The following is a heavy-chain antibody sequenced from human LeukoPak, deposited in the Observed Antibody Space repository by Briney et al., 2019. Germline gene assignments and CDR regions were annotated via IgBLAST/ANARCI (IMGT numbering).Heavy chain of an antibody. Sequence: GGSLRLSCAASGFTFSSYGMHWVRQAPGKGLEWVSAVRDDGRSTYYADSVKGRFTISRDNSKNTLYLQMNSLRAEDTAVYFCAKADGYSGFDHFDYWGQGTLVTVSS. CDR1: GFTFSSYG. J-gene: IGHJ4*02. CDR2: VRDDGRST. V-gene: IGHV3-23*01. CDR3: AKADGYSGFDHFDY. D-gene: IGHD5-12*01.